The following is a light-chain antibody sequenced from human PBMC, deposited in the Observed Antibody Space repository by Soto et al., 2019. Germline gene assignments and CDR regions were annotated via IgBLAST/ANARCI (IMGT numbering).Light chain of an antibody. V-gene: IGKV3-20*01. CDR2: DAS. CDR3: QQYAESPLT. J-gene: IGKJ4*01. CDR1: QSVGRNY. Sequence: EIVLTQSPGTLSLSQGESATLSCRASQSVGRNYLAWFQHKPGQSPRLLIYDASSRATDVPDRFSGSGSGTDFTFTVSRLEPEDVAVYYCQQYAESPLTFGGGTKVEIK.